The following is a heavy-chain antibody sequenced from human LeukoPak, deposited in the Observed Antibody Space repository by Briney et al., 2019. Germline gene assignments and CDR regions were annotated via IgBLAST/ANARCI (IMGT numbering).Heavy chain of an antibody. V-gene: IGHV4-34*01. D-gene: IGHD3-9*01. CDR3: ARGRRYFDWSQYFNWFDP. J-gene: IGHJ5*02. Sequence: SETLSLTSAVYGGSFSGYYWSWIRQPPGKGLEWIGEINHSGSTNYNPSLKSRVTISVDTSKNQFSLKLSSVTAADTAVYYCARGRRYFDWSQYFNWFDPWGQGTLVTVSS. CDR1: GGSFSGYY. CDR2: INHSGST.